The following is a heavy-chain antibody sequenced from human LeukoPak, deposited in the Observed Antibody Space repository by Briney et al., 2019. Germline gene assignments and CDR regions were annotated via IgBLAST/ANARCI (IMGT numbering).Heavy chain of an antibody. J-gene: IGHJ6*02. Sequence: EASLKVSCKASGYTFTIYGFSGLRQAPGQGLGGFGWISAYNVDTNYAQKLQCRVTMTTETSTSTAYMELRSLRSDATAVYYCARGDGPTSNYYGSGSSTLYYYYGMDVWGQGTTVTVSS. CDR3: ARGDGPTSNYYGSGSSTLYYYYGMDV. CDR1: GYTFTIYG. D-gene: IGHD3-10*01. CDR2: ISAYNVDT. V-gene: IGHV1-18*01.